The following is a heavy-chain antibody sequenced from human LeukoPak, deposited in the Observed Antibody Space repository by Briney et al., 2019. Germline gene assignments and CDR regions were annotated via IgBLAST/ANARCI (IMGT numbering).Heavy chain of an antibody. CDR3: ARDPPYGDFFDY. CDR2: ISSSSSYI. Sequence: GGSLRLSCAASGFTFSSYSMNWVRQAPGKGLEWVSSISSSSSYIYYADSVNGRFTISRDNAKNSLYLQMNSLRAEDTAVYYCARDPPYGDFFDYWGQGTLVTVSS. V-gene: IGHV3-21*01. J-gene: IGHJ4*02. D-gene: IGHD4-17*01. CDR1: GFTFSSYS.